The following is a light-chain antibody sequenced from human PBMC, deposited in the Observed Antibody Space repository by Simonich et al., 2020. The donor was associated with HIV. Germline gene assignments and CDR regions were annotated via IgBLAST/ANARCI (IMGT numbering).Light chain of an antibody. Sequence: SYVLTQPPSVSVAPGKTARITCGGNNIGSKSVHWYQQKPGQAPVLVVYDDSDRPSGIPERCSGANSGNTATLTISRVEAGDEADYYCLVWDSSSHHVVFGGGTKLTVL. V-gene: IGLV3-21*03. CDR3: LVWDSSSHHVV. CDR2: DDS. J-gene: IGLJ3*02. CDR1: NIGSKS.